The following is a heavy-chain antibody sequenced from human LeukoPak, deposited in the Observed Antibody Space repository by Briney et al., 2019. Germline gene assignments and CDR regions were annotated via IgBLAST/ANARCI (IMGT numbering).Heavy chain of an antibody. D-gene: IGHD3-10*01. CDR3: ARERGYAYYYGSGSYHFDY. J-gene: IGHJ4*02. CDR2: INHSGST. CDR1: GGSFSGYY. V-gene: IGHV4-34*01. Sequence: SETLSLTCAVYGGSFSGYYWSWIRQPPGKGLEWIGEINHSGSTNYNPSLKSRVTISVDTSKNQFSLKLSSVTAADTAVYYCARERGYAYYYGSGSYHFDYWGQRTLVTVSS.